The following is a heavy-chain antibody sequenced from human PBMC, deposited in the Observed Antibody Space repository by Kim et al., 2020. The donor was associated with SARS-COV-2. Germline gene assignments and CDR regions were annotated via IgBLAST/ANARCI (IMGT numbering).Heavy chain of an antibody. V-gene: IGHV3-9*01. CDR1: GFTFDDYA. J-gene: IGHJ6*02. D-gene: IGHD1-26*01. CDR2: ISWNSGFI. Sequence: GGSLRLSCRASGFTFDDYAMHWVRQVAGKGLQWVSGISWNSGFIGYADSVRGRFTISRDNGKNSLSLEMNRLRTEDTALYYCAKDSTSGSYSYYYGMDVWGQGTTVTVSS. CDR3: AKDSTSGSYSYYYGMDV.